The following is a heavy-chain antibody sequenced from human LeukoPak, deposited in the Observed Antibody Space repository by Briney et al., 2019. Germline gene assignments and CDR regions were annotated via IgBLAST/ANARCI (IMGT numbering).Heavy chain of an antibody. CDR3: ARHSYYDSSGYYPLGY. Sequence: TASETLSLTCTVSGGSISSYYWSWIRQSPGKGLEWIGYFYYSGSTNYNPSLKSRVTISIDTSKNQFSLKLSSVTAADTAVYYCARHSYYDSSGYYPLGYWGQGTLVTVSS. CDR2: FYYSGST. J-gene: IGHJ4*02. CDR1: GGSISSYY. V-gene: IGHV4-59*08. D-gene: IGHD3-22*01.